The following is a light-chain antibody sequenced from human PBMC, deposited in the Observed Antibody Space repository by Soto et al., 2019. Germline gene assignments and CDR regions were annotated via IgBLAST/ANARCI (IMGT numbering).Light chain of an antibody. CDR3: QHHNSYSQT. CDR1: QSIRYY. CDR2: GAS. Sequence: DIQLTQSPPTLSASVGDRVTITCRASQSIRYYLAWYQQMPGKAPKLLIYGASSLQSGVPSRFSGSGSGTEFTLTISSLQTDDFATYFCQHHNSYSQTVGQVTKVEIK. V-gene: IGKV1-5*01. J-gene: IGKJ1*01.